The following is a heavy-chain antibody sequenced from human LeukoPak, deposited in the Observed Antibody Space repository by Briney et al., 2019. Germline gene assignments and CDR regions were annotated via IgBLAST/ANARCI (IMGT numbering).Heavy chain of an antibody. D-gene: IGHD3-9*01. CDR2: ISSSGSTI. V-gene: IGHV3-11*01. CDR3: ARGGQAYYDILTGSNWFDP. CDR1: GFTFSDYY. J-gene: IGHJ5*02. Sequence: PGGSLRLSCAASGFTFSDYYMSWIRQAPGKGLEWVSYISSSGSTIYYADSVKGRFTISRDNAKNSLYLRMNSLRAEDTAVYYCARGGQAYYDILTGSNWFDPWGQGTLVTVSS.